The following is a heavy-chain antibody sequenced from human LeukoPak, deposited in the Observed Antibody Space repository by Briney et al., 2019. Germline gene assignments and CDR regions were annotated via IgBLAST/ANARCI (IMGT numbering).Heavy chain of an antibody. V-gene: IGHV1-8*01. CDR1: GYTFTSYD. CDR3: ARASPLLRYFDWWRTRLPGGGENDY. D-gene: IGHD3-9*01. CDR2: MNPNSGNT. J-gene: IGHJ4*02. Sequence: ASVKVSCKASGYTFTSYDINWVRQATGQGLEWMGWMNPNSGNTGYAQKCQGRVTMTRNTSISTAYMELSSLRSEDTAVYYCARASPLLRYFDWWRTRLPGGGENDYWGQGTLVTVSS.